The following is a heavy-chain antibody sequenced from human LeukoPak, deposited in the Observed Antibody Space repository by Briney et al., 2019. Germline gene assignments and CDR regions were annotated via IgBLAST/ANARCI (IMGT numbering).Heavy chain of an antibody. D-gene: IGHD2-2*01. CDR1: GYSFTSYW. CDR3: LAAMPSPAPGY. Sequence: RGESLKISCKGSGYSFTSYWIGWVRQMPGKGLEWMGIIYPGDSDTRYSPSFQGQVTISADKSISTAYLQWSSLKASDTATYYCLAAMPSPAPGYWGQGTLVTVSS. J-gene: IGHJ4*02. V-gene: IGHV5-51*01. CDR2: IYPGDSDT.